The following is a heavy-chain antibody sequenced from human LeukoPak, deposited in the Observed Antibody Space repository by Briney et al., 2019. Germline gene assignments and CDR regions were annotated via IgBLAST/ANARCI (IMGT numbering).Heavy chain of an antibody. CDR1: GFTFSSNY. Sequence: GSLRLSCAASGFTFSSNYMSWVRQAPGKGLEWVSVIYSGGSTYYADSVKGRFTISRDNSKNTLYLQMNSLRAEDTAVYYCARASWQGDSEFDYWGQGTLVTVSS. V-gene: IGHV3-53*01. D-gene: IGHD2-2*01. CDR3: ARASWQGDSEFDY. CDR2: IYSGGST. J-gene: IGHJ4*02.